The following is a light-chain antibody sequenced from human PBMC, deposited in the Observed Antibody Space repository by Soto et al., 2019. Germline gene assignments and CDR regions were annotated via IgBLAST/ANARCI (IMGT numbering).Light chain of an antibody. CDR1: SSDVGGYNY. Sequence: CVLTKPAYVSGSPGQSITISCTGTSSDVGGYNYVSWYQHHPGKAPKLIIYDVTNRPSGVSNPFSGSKSGNTASLTISGLQPEDEADYYCSSYTTSNTRQIVFGTGTKVTVL. CDR2: DVT. J-gene: IGLJ1*01. CDR3: SSYTTSNTRQIV. V-gene: IGLV2-14*03.